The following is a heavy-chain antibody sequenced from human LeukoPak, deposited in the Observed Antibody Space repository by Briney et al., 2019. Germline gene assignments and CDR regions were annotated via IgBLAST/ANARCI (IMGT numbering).Heavy chain of an antibody. CDR2: ITSNGNSA. CDR1: GFTFSSYG. V-gene: IGHV3-64*01. CDR3: ARGTQDYYYYMDV. J-gene: IGHJ6*03. Sequence: GGSLRLSCAASGFTFSSYGMHWVRQAPGKGLEYVSAITSNGNSAYYANSVKGRFTISRDNSKNTLYLQMGSLRAEDMAVYYCARGTQDYYYYMDVWGKGTTVTVSS.